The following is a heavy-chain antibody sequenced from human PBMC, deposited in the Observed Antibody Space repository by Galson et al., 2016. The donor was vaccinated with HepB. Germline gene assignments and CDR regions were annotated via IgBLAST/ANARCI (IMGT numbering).Heavy chain of an antibody. J-gene: IGHJ4*02. CDR2: VRSETYGGTT. V-gene: IGHV3-49*03. CDR3: SRISGYTYGHDLDY. Sequence: SLRLSCAASGVTFGDYAMSWFRQTPGEGLEWVGFVRSETYGGTTDYAASVEGRFTISRDDSNSIAYLQMNSLKTEDTAVYYCSRISGYTYGHDLDYWGQGTLVTVSS. D-gene: IGHD5-18*01. CDR1: GVTFGDYA.